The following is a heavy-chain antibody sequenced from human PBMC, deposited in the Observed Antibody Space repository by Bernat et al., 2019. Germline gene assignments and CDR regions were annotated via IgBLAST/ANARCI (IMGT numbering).Heavy chain of an antibody. V-gene: IGHV3-7*03. Sequence: EVQLVESGGGLVQPGRSLRLSCAASGFTFSDYWMAWVRQAPGRGLEWVANMNPDGSQKYHVDSVKGRFTISRDDAENSLYLQVDSLRPEDTAIYYCARDPGWHAVDSGGQGTLVTVSS. CDR1: GFTFSDYW. J-gene: IGHJ5*01. CDR3: ARDPGWHAVDS. D-gene: IGHD2-15*01. CDR2: MNPDGSQK.